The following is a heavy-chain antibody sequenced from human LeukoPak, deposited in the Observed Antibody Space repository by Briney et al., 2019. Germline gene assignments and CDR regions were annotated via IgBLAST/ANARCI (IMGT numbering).Heavy chain of an antibody. V-gene: IGHV3-30*02. CDR3: ARRSGYQTYYFDY. J-gene: IGHJ4*02. D-gene: IGHD3-22*01. Sequence: PGGSLRLSCAVSGFSFSGHGMHWVRQAPGKGLEWVALIWYDGSYKYYADSVKGRFAISRDNSRNTLYLQMNSLRVEDTAVYYCARRSGYQTYYFDYWGQGTLVTVSS. CDR1: GFSFSGHG. CDR2: IWYDGSYK.